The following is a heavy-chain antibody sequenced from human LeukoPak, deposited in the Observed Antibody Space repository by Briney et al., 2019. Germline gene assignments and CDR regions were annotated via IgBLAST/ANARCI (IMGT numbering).Heavy chain of an antibody. CDR3: ASPYYDFWSGIEPKAFDI. Sequence: PSETLSLTCTVSGGSISSSSYYWGWIRQPPGKGLEWIGSIYYSGSTYYNPSLKSRVTISVDTSKNQFSLKLSSVTAADTAVYYCASPYYDFWSGIEPKAFDIWGQGTMVTVSS. D-gene: IGHD3-3*01. CDR1: GGSISSSSYY. CDR2: IYYSGST. J-gene: IGHJ3*02. V-gene: IGHV4-39*01.